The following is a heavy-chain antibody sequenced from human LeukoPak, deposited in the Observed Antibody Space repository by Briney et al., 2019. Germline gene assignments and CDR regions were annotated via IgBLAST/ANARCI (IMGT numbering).Heavy chain of an antibody. Sequence: GGSLRLSCAASGFTFSSYDMHWVRQAPGKGLEWVADISYDGSNKYYAASVKGRFTISRDNSKNTLYLQMNSLRAEHTAVYYCAIGDVYYYDSSGYYPFDYWGQGTLVTVSS. CDR2: ISYDGSNK. V-gene: IGHV3-30*04. D-gene: IGHD3-22*01. J-gene: IGHJ4*02. CDR3: AIGDVYYYDSSGYYPFDY. CDR1: GFTFSSYD.